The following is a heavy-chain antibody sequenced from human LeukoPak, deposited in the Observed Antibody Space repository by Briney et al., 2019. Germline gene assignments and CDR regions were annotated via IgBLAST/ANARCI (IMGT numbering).Heavy chain of an antibody. CDR1: GFTFSSYD. D-gene: IGHD1-26*01. CDR3: AKEGSNGAFDY. CDR2: ISYDGSNK. V-gene: IGHV3-30*18. J-gene: IGHJ4*02. Sequence: GRSLRLSCAASGFTFSSYDMHCVRQAPGKGLEWVTVISYDGSNKYYGDSVKGRFTISRDNSKNTLYLKMNSLRAEDTAVYYCAKEGSNGAFDYWGQGTLVTVSS.